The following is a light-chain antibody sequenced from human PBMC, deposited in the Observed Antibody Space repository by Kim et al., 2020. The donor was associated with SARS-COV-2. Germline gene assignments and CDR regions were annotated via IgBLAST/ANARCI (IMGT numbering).Light chain of an antibody. CDR3: QAWSSSTVV. V-gene: IGLV3-1*01. CDR2: EDR. CDR1: DLGDKN. J-gene: IGLJ2*01. Sequence: SYELTQPPSVSVSPGQTAIITCSGNDLGDKNVCWYQQKAGQSPVLVIYEDRKRPSGIPERVSGSNSGNTATLTISGTQAMDEADYYCQAWSSSTVVFGGG.